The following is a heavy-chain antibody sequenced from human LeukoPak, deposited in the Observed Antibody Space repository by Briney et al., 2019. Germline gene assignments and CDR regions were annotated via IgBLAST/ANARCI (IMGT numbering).Heavy chain of an antibody. Sequence: SETLSLTCTVSGGSISGYYWSWIRQPPGKGLEWIGYIYYSGSTNYNPSLKSRVTISVDTSKNQFPLKLSSVTAADTAVYYCARGPDYDSSGYYPFDWWGQGTLVTVSS. D-gene: IGHD3-22*01. CDR2: IYYSGST. J-gene: IGHJ4*02. CDR1: GGSISGYY. CDR3: ARGPDYDSSGYYPFDW. V-gene: IGHV4-59*01.